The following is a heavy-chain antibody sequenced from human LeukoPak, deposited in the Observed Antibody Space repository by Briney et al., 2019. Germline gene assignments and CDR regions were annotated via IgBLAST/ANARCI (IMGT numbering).Heavy chain of an antibody. CDR2: INPSGDFR. D-gene: IGHD7-27*01. J-gene: IGHJ5*02. V-gene: IGHV1-46*01. Sequence: GASVKVSCTASGYTFGTHWMHWVRQAPGQGLEWMGIINPSGDFRSYAQKFQGRIIVTRDMSTRTLYMELSDLRPEDTAVYYCARDFSGKWGQLTGWWLDPWGQGTLVIVSS. CDR3: ARDFSGKWGQLTGWWLDP. CDR1: GYTFGTHW.